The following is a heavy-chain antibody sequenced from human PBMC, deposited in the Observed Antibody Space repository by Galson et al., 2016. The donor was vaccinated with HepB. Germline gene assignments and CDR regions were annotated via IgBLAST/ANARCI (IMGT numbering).Heavy chain of an antibody. J-gene: IGHJ4*02. CDR3: ARHVTLANPYELLYFDS. CDR2: ISYSGNT. Sequence: TLSLTCTVSGASISSDGYFWTWIRQHPGKGLEWIGYISYSGNTFYNPSLESRLNISADTSKNRFFLRLSSVTAADTAVYYCARHVTLANPYELLYFDSWGQGTLVTVSS. CDR1: GASISSDGYF. D-gene: IGHD2-21*01. V-gene: IGHV4-31*03.